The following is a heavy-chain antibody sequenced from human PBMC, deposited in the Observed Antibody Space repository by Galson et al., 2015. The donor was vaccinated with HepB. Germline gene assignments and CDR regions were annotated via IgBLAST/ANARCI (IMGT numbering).Heavy chain of an antibody. V-gene: IGHV6-1*01. CDR2: TYYRSKWYN. CDR3: ARGEQQTWDY. J-gene: IGHJ4*02. D-gene: IGHD6-13*01. Sequence: CAISGDSVSSNSAXXNWIRQSPSRGLEWLGRTYYRSKWYNDYAVSVKSRITINPDTSKNQFSLQLNSVTPEDTAVYYCARGEQQTWDYWGQGTLVTVSS. CDR1: GDSVSSNSAX.